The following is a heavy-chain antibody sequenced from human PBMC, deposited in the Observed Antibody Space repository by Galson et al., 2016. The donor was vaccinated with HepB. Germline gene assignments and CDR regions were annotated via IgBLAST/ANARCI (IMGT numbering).Heavy chain of an antibody. V-gene: IGHV2-5*02. CDR3: AHSPNLNYHDLMGVYKRGTFDH. J-gene: IGHJ4*02. Sequence: PALVKPTQTLTLTCTFSGFSLNTLGVGVGLIRQTPGKALEWLAVIYWDDDKRYSPSLKNRLTITKDTSKNQVVLTMTNMDPVDTATYYFAHSPNLNYHDLMGVYKRGTFDHWGQGTLVTVSS. CDR2: IYWDDDK. D-gene: IGHD3-22*01. CDR1: GFSLNTLGVG.